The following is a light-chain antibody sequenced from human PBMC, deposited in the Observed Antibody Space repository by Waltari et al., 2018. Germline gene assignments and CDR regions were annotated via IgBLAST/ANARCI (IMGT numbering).Light chain of an antibody. J-gene: IGLJ2*01. Sequence: QSALTQPASVSGSPGQSITISCTGTSSDVGSFNLVSWYQQHPGKVPKLRIYEVTKRPSGVSTRFSGSKSGNTASLTISGLQAEDEGDYYCCSYAGSSTFVVFGGGTKLTVL. V-gene: IGLV2-23*02. CDR2: EVT. CDR1: SSDVGSFNL. CDR3: CSYAGSSTFVV.